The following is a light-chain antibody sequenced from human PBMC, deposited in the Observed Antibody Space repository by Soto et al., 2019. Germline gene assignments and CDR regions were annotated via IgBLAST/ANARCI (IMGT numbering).Light chain of an antibody. J-gene: IGKJ1*01. CDR1: QSISSY. V-gene: IGKV1-39*01. CDR2: AAS. Sequence: DIQMTQSPSSLSASVGDRVTITCRASQSISSYLNWYQQKPGKAPKLLIYAASSLQSGVPSRFSGSGSGKDFTLTISSLQPEDFATYYCQQSYNTPWTFGQGTKVEIK. CDR3: QQSYNTPWT.